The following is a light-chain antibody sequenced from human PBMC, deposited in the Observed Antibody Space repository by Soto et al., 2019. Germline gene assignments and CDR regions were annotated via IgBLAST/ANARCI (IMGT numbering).Light chain of an antibody. CDR1: QSVSSSS. CDR3: QQYASSPLT. J-gene: IGKJ4*01. V-gene: IGKV3-20*01. CDR2: GAS. Sequence: EIVLTQSPGTLSLYPGERATLSCRASQSVSSSSSAWYQQKPGQAPSLLIYGASSRATGIPDRFSGSGSGTDFTLTISRLEPEDFAVYYCQQYASSPLTFGGGTKVEIK.